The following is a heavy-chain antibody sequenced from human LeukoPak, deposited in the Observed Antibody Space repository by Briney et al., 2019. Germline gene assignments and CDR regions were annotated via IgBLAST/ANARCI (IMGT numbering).Heavy chain of an antibody. J-gene: IGHJ4*02. Sequence: GGSLRLSCAASGFTFSSYWMSWVRQAPGKGLEWVANIKQDGSEKCYVDSVKGRFTISRDNAKNSLYLQMNSLRAEDMALYYCVKGNYYTSSWTPYFDYWGQGALVTVSS. D-gene: IGHD6-13*01. CDR3: VKGNYYTSSWTPYFDY. CDR1: GFTFSSYW. V-gene: IGHV3-7*03. CDR2: IKQDGSEK.